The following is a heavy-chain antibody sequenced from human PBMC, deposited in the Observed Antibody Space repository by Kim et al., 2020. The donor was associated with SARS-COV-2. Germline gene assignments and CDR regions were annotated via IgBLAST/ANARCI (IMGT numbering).Heavy chain of an antibody. CDR3: ARDRLTTAMVFRWYFDL. V-gene: IGHV1-69*13. CDR1: GGTFSSYA. Sequence: SVKVSCKASGGTFSSYAISWVRQAPGQGLEWMGGIIPIFGTANYAQKFQGRVTITADESTSTAYMELSSLRSEDTAVYYCARDRLTTAMVFRWYFDLWGRGTLVTVSS. CDR2: IIPIFGTA. D-gene: IGHD5-18*01. J-gene: IGHJ2*01.